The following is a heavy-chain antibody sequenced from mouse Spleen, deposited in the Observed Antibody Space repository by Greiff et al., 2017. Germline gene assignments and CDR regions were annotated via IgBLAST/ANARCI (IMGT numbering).Heavy chain of an antibody. J-gene: IGHJ4*01. CDR2: ISTYYGDA. Sequence: VQLQQSGAELVRPGVSVKISCKGSGYTFTDYAMHWVKQSHAKSLEWIGVISTYYGDASYNQKFKGKATMTVDKSSSTAYMELARLTSEDSAIYYCASGRYDGNAMDYWGQGTSVTVSS. D-gene: IGHD2-14*01. V-gene: IGHV1S137*01. CDR1: GYTFTDYA. CDR3: ASGRYDGNAMDY.